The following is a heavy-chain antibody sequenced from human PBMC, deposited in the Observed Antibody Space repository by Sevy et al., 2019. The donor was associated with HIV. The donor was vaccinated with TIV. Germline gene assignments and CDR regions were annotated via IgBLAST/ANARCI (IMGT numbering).Heavy chain of an antibody. Sequence: GSLRLSCAASGFTFSGSAMHRVRQASGKGLEWVGRIRSKANSYATAYAASVKGRFTISRDDSKNTAYLQMNSLKTEGTAVYYCTRAYYDILTGYYNGPFDYWGQGTLVTVSS. CDR3: TRAYYDILTGYYNGPFDY. CDR1: GFTFSGSA. V-gene: IGHV3-73*01. J-gene: IGHJ4*02. CDR2: IRSKANSYAT. D-gene: IGHD3-9*01.